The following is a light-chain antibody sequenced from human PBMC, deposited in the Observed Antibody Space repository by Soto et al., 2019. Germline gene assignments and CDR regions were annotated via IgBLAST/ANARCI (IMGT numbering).Light chain of an antibody. Sequence: DIQMTQSPSTLSPSVGDRVTITCRASRSISDWLAWYQQKPGKAPKLLIFDASSLKSGVPSRFSGSGSGTEFTLTISVLQPDDVATYYCLQYSSHSWTLGQGTKVEIK. J-gene: IGKJ1*01. CDR3: LQYSSHSWT. CDR1: RSISDW. V-gene: IGKV1-5*01. CDR2: DAS.